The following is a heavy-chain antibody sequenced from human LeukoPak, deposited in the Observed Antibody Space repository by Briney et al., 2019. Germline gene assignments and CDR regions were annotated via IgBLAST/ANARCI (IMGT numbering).Heavy chain of an antibody. CDR1: RFTFSDYY. Sequence: GGSLRLSCAASRFTFSDYYMSWIPQAPGKGLEWVSQISTSTYTNYADSVKGRFTISRDNAKNSLYLQMNSLRAEDTAVYYRARESDYKFEYWGQGTLVTVSS. V-gene: IGHV3-11*05. J-gene: IGHJ4*02. CDR3: ARESDYKFEY. CDR2: ISTSTYT. D-gene: IGHD4-17*01.